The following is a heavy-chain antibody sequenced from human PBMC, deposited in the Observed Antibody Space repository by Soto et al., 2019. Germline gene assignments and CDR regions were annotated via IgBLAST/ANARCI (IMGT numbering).Heavy chain of an antibody. CDR3: ARLIAARGPDAAFDI. V-gene: IGHV5-10-1*01. CDR2: IDPSDSYT. CDR1: GYSFTSYW. J-gene: IGHJ3*02. Sequence: GESLKISCKGSGYSFTSYWISWVRQMPGKGLEWMGRIDPSDSYTNYSPSFQGHVTISADKSISTAYLQWSSLKASDTAMYYCARLIAARGPDAAFDIWGQGTMVTVSS. D-gene: IGHD6-6*01.